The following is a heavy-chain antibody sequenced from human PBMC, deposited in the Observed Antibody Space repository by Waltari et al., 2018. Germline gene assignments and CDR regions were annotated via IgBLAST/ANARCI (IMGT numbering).Heavy chain of an antibody. CDR3: ARGPVDCSSTSCYTNWFDP. Sequence: QVQPQESGPGLVKPSETLSLTCTVSGGSISSYYWRWIRQPAGKGLEWIGRIYTSGSTNYNPSLKSRVTMSVDTSKNQFSLKLSSVTAADTAVYYCARGPVDCSSTSCYTNWFDPWGQGTLVTVSS. V-gene: IGHV4-4*07. CDR1: GGSISSYY. CDR2: IYTSGST. D-gene: IGHD2-2*02. J-gene: IGHJ5*02.